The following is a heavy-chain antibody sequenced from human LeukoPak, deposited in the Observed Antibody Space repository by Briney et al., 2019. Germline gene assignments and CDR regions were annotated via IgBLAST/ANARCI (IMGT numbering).Heavy chain of an antibody. Sequence: GGSLRLSCAVSGFTFDDYAMHWVRQAPGKGLEWLSGISWNSSSIGYADSVKGRFTISRDNAKNSLYLQMNSLRAEDTALYYCAKVDGYSYGYFDYWGQGTLVTVSS. V-gene: IGHV3-9*01. CDR1: GFTFDDYA. CDR2: ISWNSSSI. J-gene: IGHJ4*02. CDR3: AKVDGYSYGYFDY. D-gene: IGHD5-18*01.